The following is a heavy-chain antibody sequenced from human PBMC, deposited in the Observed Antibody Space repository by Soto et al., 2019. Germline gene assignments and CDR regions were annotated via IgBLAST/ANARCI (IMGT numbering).Heavy chain of an antibody. CDR3: ARGVMKYYYYYMDV. V-gene: IGHV4-59*08. CDR1: GGSISSYY. D-gene: IGHD2-21*01. J-gene: IGHJ6*03. Sequence: SETLSLTCTVSGGSISSYYWSWIRQPPGKGLEWIGYIYYSGSTNYSPSLKSRVTISIYTSKNHLSLKLNSVTAADTAVYYCARGVMKYYYYYMDVWDKGTTVPVSS. CDR2: IYYSGST.